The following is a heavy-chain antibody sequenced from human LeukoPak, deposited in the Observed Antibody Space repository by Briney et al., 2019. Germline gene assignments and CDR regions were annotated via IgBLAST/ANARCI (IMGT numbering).Heavy chain of an antibody. CDR3: ARIMKGTGDAFDI. D-gene: IGHD2-8*01. Sequence: GGSLRLSCVAAEFTFSDYWMSWVRQAPGKGLEWVANIKRDESEKYCVDSVKGRFTISRDNANSILNLQMHTLRAEDTAMYYCARIMKGTGDAFDIWGQGTMVTVSS. CDR1: EFTFSDYW. V-gene: IGHV3-7*05. CDR2: IKRDESEK. J-gene: IGHJ3*02.